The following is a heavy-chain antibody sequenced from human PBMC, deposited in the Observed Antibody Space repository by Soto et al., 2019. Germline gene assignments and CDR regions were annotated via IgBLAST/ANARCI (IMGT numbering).Heavy chain of an antibody. V-gene: IGHV4-31*03. CDR1: GGFISTGGYY. J-gene: IGHJ4*02. CDR3: ARFDPGPYYFDF. Sequence: PSETLSLTCTVSGGFISTGGYYWNWIRQHPGEGLEWIGYIHDSGSTYDNPSLRGRVTMSLDTSNNQFSLKLSSVTAADTAIYYCARFDPGPYYFDFWGRGTLVTVS. D-gene: IGHD3-9*01. CDR2: IHDSGST.